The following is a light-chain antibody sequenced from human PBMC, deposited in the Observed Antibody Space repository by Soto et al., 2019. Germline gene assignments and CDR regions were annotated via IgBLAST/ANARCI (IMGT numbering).Light chain of an antibody. CDR2: DAS. CDR1: QSVSSY. V-gene: IGKV3-11*01. Sequence: EIVLTQSPATLSLSPGERATLSCRASQSVSSYLAWYQQKPGQAPRLLIYDASNRATGIPARFSGSGSGTDLTLTISSLEPEDFAVYYCQQRSYSGGITFGPGTKVDIK. CDR3: QQRSYSGGIT. J-gene: IGKJ3*01.